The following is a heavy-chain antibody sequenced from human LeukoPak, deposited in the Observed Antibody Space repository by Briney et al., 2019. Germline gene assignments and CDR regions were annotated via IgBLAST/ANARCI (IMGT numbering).Heavy chain of an antibody. V-gene: IGHV3-21*06. CDR2: ISSVSSFI. CDR1: GFTGGLSLSSSS. J-gene: IGHJ1*01. Sequence: PGGSLRLSCTASGFTGGLSLSSSSMSWVRLAPGKGLEWVSSISSVSSFIFYADSVKGRFTISRHNAKNSVFLHMNSLRAEDTALYYCARDQGDFTLTAVQWGQGTLVTVSS. D-gene: IGHD2-21*02. CDR3: ARDQGDFTLTAVQ.